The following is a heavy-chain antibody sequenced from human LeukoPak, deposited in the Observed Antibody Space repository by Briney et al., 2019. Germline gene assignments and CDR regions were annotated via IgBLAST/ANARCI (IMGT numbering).Heavy chain of an antibody. CDR3: AKGPYDFWSGYPPLAYYFDY. V-gene: IGHV3-43*01. Sequence: GGSLRLSCAASGFTFDDYAMHWVRQAPGKGLEWVSLISWDGGSTYYADSVKGRFTISRDNSKNSLYLQMNSLRTEDTALYYCAKGPYDFWSGYPPLAYYFDYWGQGTLVTVSS. CDR1: GFTFDDYA. D-gene: IGHD3-3*01. CDR2: ISWDGGST. J-gene: IGHJ4*02.